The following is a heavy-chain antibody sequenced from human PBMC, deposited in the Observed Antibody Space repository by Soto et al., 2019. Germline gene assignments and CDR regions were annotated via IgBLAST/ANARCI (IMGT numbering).Heavy chain of an antibody. D-gene: IGHD3-22*01. J-gene: IGHJ4*02. CDR3: PLYYYDSSGYYSIDY. CDR2: IYYSGST. Sequence: SSETLSLTCTVSGGSISSSSYYWGWIRQPPGKGLEWIGSIYYSGSTYYNPSLKSRVTISVDTSKNQFSLKLSSVTAADTAVYYCPLYYYDSSGYYSIDYWGQGTLVTVSS. CDR1: GGSISSSSYY. V-gene: IGHV4-39*01.